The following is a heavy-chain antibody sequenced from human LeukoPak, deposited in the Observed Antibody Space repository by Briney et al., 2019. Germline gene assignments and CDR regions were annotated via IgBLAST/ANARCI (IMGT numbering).Heavy chain of an antibody. V-gene: IGHV3-73*01. CDR1: GFTFSDSA. Sequence: LPGGSLRLSCAASGFTFSDSAMPWVRQASGKGLEWVGRIRRKTNSYATAYAASVKGRFTISRDDSKNTAYLQMNSLKTEDTAVYYCTSSSSEDHYYYYYGMDVWGQGTTVTVSS. CDR2: IRRKTNSYAT. D-gene: IGHD6-19*01. CDR3: TSSSSEDHYYYYYGMDV. J-gene: IGHJ6*02.